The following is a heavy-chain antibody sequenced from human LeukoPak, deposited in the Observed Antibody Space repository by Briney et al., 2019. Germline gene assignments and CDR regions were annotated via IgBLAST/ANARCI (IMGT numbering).Heavy chain of an antibody. D-gene: IGHD4-17*01. J-gene: IGHJ5*02. CDR2: IYTSGST. CDR3: ARDKSDYGDYVHWFDP. V-gene: IGHV4-4*07. CDR1: GGTISSYY. Sequence: SETLSLTCTVSGGTISSYYWSWIRQPAGKGLEWIGRIYTSGSTNYNPSLKSRVTMSVDTSKNQFSLKLSSVTAADTAVYYCARDKSDYGDYVHWFDPWGQGTLVTVSS.